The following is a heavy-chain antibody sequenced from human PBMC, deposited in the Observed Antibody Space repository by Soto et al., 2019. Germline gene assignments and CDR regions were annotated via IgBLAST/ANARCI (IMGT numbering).Heavy chain of an antibody. Sequence: GESLKISFKGSGYRFTDHWIGWVRQMPGKGLEWMGVIYPGDSDVRITPSFQGQVPISLDKAINTAYLKWSSLKASETDFYYCAPRHSSPSYDFWGQGTPVTVSS. CDR2: IYPGDSDV. J-gene: IGHJ4*02. CDR1: GYRFTDHW. CDR3: APRHSSPSYDF. D-gene: IGHD6-6*01. V-gene: IGHV5-51*01.